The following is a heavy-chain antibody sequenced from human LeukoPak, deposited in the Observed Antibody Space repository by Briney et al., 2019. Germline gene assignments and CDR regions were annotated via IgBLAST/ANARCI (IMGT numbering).Heavy chain of an antibody. J-gene: IGHJ5*02. CDR3: ARTYGDPPFDP. Sequence: SETVSLTCTVSGGSISSSSYYWGWIRQPPGKGLEWIGSIYYSGSTYYNPSLKSRVTISVDTSKNQFSLKLSSVTAADTAVCYCARTYGDPPFDPWGQGTLVTVSS. V-gene: IGHV4-39*07. D-gene: IGHD4-17*01. CDR2: IYYSGST. CDR1: GGSISSSSYY.